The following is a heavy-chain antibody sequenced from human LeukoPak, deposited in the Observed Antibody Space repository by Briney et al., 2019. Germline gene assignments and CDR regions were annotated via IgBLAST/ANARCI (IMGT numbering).Heavy chain of an antibody. CDR1: GFTFSSYG. CDR2: ISYDGSNK. CDR3: AKDPWELLESVCFDY. V-gene: IGHV3-30*18. D-gene: IGHD1-26*01. Sequence: GGSLRLSCAASGFTFSSYGMHWVRQAPGKGLEWVAVISYDGSNKYYADSVKGRFTISRDNAKNSLYLQMNSLRAEDTALYYCAKDPWELLESVCFDYWGQGTLVTVSS. J-gene: IGHJ4*02.